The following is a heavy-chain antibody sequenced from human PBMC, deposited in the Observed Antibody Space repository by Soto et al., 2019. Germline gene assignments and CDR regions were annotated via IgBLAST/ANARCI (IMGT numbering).Heavy chain of an antibody. CDR3: ARVRGATSIVVAGSDWFDP. V-gene: IGHV4-31*03. D-gene: IGHD2-15*01. J-gene: IGHJ5*02. CDR1: GGSISSGGYY. CDR2: IYYSGST. Sequence: SETLSLTCTVSGGSISSGGYYWSWIRQHPGKGLEWIGYIYYSGSTYYNPSLKSRVTISVDTSKNQFSLKLSSVTAADTAVYYCARVRGATSIVVAGSDWFDPWGQGTLVTVSS.